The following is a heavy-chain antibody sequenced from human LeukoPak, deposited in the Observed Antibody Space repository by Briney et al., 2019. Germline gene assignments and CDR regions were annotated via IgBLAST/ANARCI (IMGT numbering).Heavy chain of an antibody. J-gene: IGHJ6*03. V-gene: IGHV4-59*01. CDR2: IYYSGST. CDR1: GASISRYY. CDR3: ARDRDYYYYMDV. D-gene: IGHD5-24*01. Sequence: PSETLSLTCTVSGASISRYYWSWIRQPPGKGLEWIAYIYYSGSTNYNPSLKSRVTISVDTSKNQFSLKLSSVTAADTAVYYCARDRDYYYYMDVWGKGTTVTVSS.